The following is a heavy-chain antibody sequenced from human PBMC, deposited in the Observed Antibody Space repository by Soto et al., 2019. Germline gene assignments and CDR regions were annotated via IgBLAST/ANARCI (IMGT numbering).Heavy chain of an antibody. D-gene: IGHD6-19*01. CDR2: LSYEGSEE. CDR3: ALTRRSSLLEVAGPGFEY. V-gene: IGHV3-30*03. Sequence: LRLSCAASGFNFGVFGMHWVRQAPGKGLAWLSVLSYEGSEEYYADSARGRFTISRDNSKNTLFLQMDSLRVDDTGVYYCALTRRSSLLEVAGPGFEYWGQGTLVTVSS. CDR1: GFNFGVFG. J-gene: IGHJ4*02.